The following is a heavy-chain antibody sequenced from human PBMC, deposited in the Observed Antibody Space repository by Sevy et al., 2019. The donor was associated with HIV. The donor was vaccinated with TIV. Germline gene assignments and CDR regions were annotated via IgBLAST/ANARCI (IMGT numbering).Heavy chain of an antibody. CDR2: IYYSGST. D-gene: IGHD3-22*01. Sequence: SETLSLTCTVSGGSISSSSYYWGWIRQPPGKGLEWIGSIYYSGSTYYNPSLKSRVTISVDTSKNQFSLKLSSVTAADTAMYYCARLNYYDSTGLYAFDIWGQGTMVTVSS. CDR1: GGSISSSSYY. V-gene: IGHV4-39*01. CDR3: ARLNYYDSTGLYAFDI. J-gene: IGHJ3*02.